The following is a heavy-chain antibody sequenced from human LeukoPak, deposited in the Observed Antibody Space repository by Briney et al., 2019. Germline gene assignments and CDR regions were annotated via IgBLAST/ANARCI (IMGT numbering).Heavy chain of an antibody. Sequence: SETLSLTCTVSGGSISSSSYYWGWIRQPPGKGLEWIGSIYYSGSTYYNPSLKSRVTISVDTSKNQFSLKLSSVTAADTAVYYCARALRNMWGAHFDYWGQGTLVTVSS. CDR3: ARALRNMWGAHFDY. J-gene: IGHJ4*02. D-gene: IGHD1-14*01. CDR1: GGSISSSSYY. V-gene: IGHV4-39*07. CDR2: IYYSGST.